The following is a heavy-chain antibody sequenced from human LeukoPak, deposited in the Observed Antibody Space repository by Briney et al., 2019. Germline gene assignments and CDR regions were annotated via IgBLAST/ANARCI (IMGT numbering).Heavy chain of an antibody. CDR1: GFTFSTYV. V-gene: IGHV3-64*04. CDR3: AKALTTAYYYYGMDV. CDR2: ISSNGDNT. D-gene: IGHD4-11*01. J-gene: IGHJ6*02. Sequence: GGSLRLSCSVSGFTFSTYVMHWVRQAPGKGLEYVSAISSNGDNTYYADSVKGRFTISRDNSKNTLYLQMNSLRAEDTAVYYCAKALTTAYYYYGMDVWGQGTTVTVSS.